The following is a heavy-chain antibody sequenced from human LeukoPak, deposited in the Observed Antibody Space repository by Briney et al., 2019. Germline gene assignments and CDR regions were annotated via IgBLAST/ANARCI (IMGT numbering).Heavy chain of an antibody. J-gene: IGHJ4*02. CDR3: AKTKWELPQAALDY. CDR1: GFTFSSYA. V-gene: IGHV3-23*01. D-gene: IGHD1-26*01. Sequence: GGSLRLSCAASGFTFSSYAMSWVRQAPGKGLEWVSAISGSGGSTYYTDSVKGRFTISRDNSKNTLYLQMNSLGAEDTAVYYCAKTKWELPQAALDYWGQGTLVTVSS. CDR2: ISGSGGST.